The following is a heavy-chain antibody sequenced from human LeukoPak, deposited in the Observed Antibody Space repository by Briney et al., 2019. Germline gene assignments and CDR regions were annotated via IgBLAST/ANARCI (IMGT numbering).Heavy chain of an antibody. CDR2: IYYSGST. CDR3: ARTMEVYCSGGSCYQYSYYMDV. CDR1: GGSISSNSYY. V-gene: IGHV4-39*01. J-gene: IGHJ6*03. Sequence: SETLSLTCAVSGGSISSNSYYWGRIRQPPGEGLEWIGSIYYSGSTYYNPSLKRRVTISVDTSKNQFSLKLSSVTAADTAVYYCARTMEVYCSGGSCYQYSYYMDVWGKGTTVTVSS. D-gene: IGHD2-15*01.